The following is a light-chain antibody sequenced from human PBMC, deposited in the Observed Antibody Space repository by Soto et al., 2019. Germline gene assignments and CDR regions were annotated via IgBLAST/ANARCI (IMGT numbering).Light chain of an antibody. Sequence: QSALTQPASVSGSPGQSITISYTGTSSDVGTYNFVSWYQQHPGKAPKLMIYGVSNRPSGVSNRFSGSKSGNTASLTISGLQAEDEADYYCSSYTSSSSFVLFGGGTKVTVL. J-gene: IGLJ2*01. V-gene: IGLV2-14*01. CDR3: SSYTSSSSFVL. CDR1: SSDVGTYNF. CDR2: GVS.